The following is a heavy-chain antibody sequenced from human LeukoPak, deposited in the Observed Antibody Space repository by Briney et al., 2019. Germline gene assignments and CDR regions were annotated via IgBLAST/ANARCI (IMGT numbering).Heavy chain of an antibody. CDR1: GGSISSYF. Sequence: SETLSLTCTVSGGSISSYFWSWIRQPPGKGLEWIGYIYYSGSTNYNPSLKSRVTISVDTSKNQFSLKLSSVTAAETAVYYCARDEGGTFDYWGQGTLVTVSS. V-gene: IGHV4-59*01. J-gene: IGHJ4*02. CDR2: IYYSGST. CDR3: ARDEGGTFDY. D-gene: IGHD3-16*01.